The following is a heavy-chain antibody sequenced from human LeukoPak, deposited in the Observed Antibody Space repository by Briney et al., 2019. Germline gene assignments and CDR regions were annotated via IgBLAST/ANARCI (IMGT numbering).Heavy chain of an antibody. CDR1: GYTFTSYG. CDR2: INPSGDST. J-gene: IGHJ5*02. V-gene: IGHV1-46*01. CDR3: ARSGYCSGGRCYSGYWFDP. Sequence: GASVKVSCKASGYTFTSYGISWVRQAPGQGLEWMGIINPSGDSTTYAQKFQGRVTMTRDTSTSTVYMELSSLRSEDTAVYYCARSGYCSGGRCYSGYWFDPWGQGTLVTVPS. D-gene: IGHD2-15*01.